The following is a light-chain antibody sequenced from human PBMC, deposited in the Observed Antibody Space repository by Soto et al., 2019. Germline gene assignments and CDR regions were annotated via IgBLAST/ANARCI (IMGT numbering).Light chain of an antibody. CDR3: QKYDRAPFT. CDR2: AAS. CDR1: QDIRNY. V-gene: IGKV1-27*01. Sequence: IQMTQSPASLSVSVGDRVTITCRASQDIRNYLAWYQQKPGKVPKLLIYAASTLQSVVPSRFGGSGSGTDFTLTINSLQPEDVATYYCQKYDRAPFTFGPGTRVDFK. J-gene: IGKJ3*01.